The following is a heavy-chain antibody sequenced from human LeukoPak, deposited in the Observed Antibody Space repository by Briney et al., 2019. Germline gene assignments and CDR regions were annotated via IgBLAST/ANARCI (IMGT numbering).Heavy chain of an antibody. Sequence: GGSLRLSCAASGFTFSHYGMHWVRQAPGKGLEWVSLISADGGSTFSADSVKGRFSISRDNSKNSLYLQMNSLRSEDTAMYYCAKESGKFDYWGQGTLVAVSS. CDR3: AKESGKFDY. CDR1: GFTFSHYG. V-gene: IGHV3-43*02. J-gene: IGHJ4*02. CDR2: ISADGGST.